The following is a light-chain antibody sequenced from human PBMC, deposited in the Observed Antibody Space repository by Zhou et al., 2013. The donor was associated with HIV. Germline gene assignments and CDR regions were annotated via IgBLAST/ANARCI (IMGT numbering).Light chain of an antibody. CDR1: QSVSSN. CDR3: QQHSSSFT. J-gene: IGKJ3*01. V-gene: IGKV3-11*01. Sequence: EIVMTQSPATLSVSPGERATLSCRAGQSVSSNLAWYQQKPGQAPRLLIYDASKRATGIPARFSGSGSGTDFTLTISSLEPEDFAVYYCQQHSSSFTFGPGTIVEIK. CDR2: DAS.